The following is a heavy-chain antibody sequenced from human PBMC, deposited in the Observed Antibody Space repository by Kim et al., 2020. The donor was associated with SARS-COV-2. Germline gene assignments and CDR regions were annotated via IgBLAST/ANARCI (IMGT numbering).Heavy chain of an antibody. V-gene: IGHV4-39*01. D-gene: IGHD3-9*01. J-gene: IGHJ3*02. Sequence: KSRVTISVDTPKNQFSLKLSSVAAADTAVYYCARHYDILTGYYLHDVFDIWGQGTMVNVSS. CDR3: ARHYDILTGYYLHDVFDI.